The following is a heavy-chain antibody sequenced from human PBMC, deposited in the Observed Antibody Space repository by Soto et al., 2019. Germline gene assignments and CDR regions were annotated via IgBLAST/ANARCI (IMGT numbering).Heavy chain of an antibody. J-gene: IGHJ6*02. CDR1: GVISSRCG. CDR3: AKDRIRVGATGYYYGMDV. V-gene: IGHV3-33*06. Sequence: RGSRLHRSRGSGVISSRCGVHWFRQVLGKRMEWVAVIWYEGSNENYEDSVKGRFTISRDNTKNPLYLQMNSLRAEDTAVYYCAKDRIRVGATGYYYGMDVWGQGT. D-gene: IGHD1-26*01. CDR2: IWYEGSNE.